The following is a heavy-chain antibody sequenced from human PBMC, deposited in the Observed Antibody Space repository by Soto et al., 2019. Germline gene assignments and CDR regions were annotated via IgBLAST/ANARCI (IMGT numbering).Heavy chain of an antibody. J-gene: IGHJ4*02. V-gene: IGHV3-48*03. CDR2: ISGGGSTI. CDR1: GFSFRSYA. CDR3: AREDAGVMYY. D-gene: IGHD3-16*01. Sequence: GGSLELSSAAFGFSFRSYAIICVRQTPGKGLEWVSAISGGGSTIYYADSVKGRFTISRDNAKNSLYLQMNSLRAEDTAVYYCAREDAGVMYYWGQGTLVTVSS.